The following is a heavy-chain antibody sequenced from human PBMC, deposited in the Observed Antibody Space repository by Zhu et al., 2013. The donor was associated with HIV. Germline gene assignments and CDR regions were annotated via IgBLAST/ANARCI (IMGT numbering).Heavy chain of an antibody. CDR1: GYTFTSYD. D-gene: IGHD3-22*01. J-gene: IGHJ1*01. CDR3: ARAGSYYYDSSGYYLTWGPAEYFQH. Sequence: QVQLVQSGAEVKKPGASVKVSCKASGYTFTSYDINWVRQATGQGLEWMGWMNPNSGNTGYAQKFQGRVTMTRNTSISTAYMELSSLRSEDTAVYYCARAGSYYYDSSGYYLTWGPAEYFQHWGQGTLVTVSS. CDR2: MNPNSGNT. V-gene: IGHV1-8*01.